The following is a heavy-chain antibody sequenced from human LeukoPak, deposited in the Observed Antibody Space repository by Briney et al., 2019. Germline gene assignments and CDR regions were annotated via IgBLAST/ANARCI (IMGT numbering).Heavy chain of an antibody. Sequence: SVKVSCKASRGTFSSYAIGWVRQAPGQGLEWMGGSIPIFGTANYAQKFQGRVTITADESTSTAYMELSSLRSEDTAVYYCVALQGYYDSSGYYYGAFDIWGQGTMVTVSS. CDR3: VALQGYYDSSGYYYGAFDI. J-gene: IGHJ3*02. V-gene: IGHV1-69*13. CDR2: SIPIFGTA. CDR1: RGTFSSYA. D-gene: IGHD3-22*01.